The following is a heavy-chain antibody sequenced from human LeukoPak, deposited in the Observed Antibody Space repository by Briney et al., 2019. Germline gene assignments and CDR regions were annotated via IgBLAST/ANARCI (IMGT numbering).Heavy chain of an antibody. CDR1: GFTFSSYG. CDR2: IRYDGSNK. J-gene: IGHJ4*02. V-gene: IGHV3-30*02. CDR3: AKGPHWVADRYGQFDY. D-gene: IGHD3-9*01. Sequence: GVLRLSCAASGFTFSSYGMHWVRQAPGKGLEWVAFIRYDGSNKYYADSVKGRFTISRDNSKNKLYLQMNSLRAEDTAVYYCAKGPHWVADRYGQFDYWGQGTLVTVSS.